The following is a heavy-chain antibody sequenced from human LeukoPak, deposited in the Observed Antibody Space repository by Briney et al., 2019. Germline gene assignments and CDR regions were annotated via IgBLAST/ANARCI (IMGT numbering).Heavy chain of an antibody. Sequence: ASVKVSCKASGYTFTGYYMHWVRQAPGQGLEWMGWINPNSGGTNYAQKFQGRVTMTRDTSISTAYMELSRLGSDDTAVYYCASARESCIGSTCYEYFHHWGQGTPLTVSS. CDR1: GYTFTGYY. V-gene: IGHV1-2*02. CDR2: INPNSGGT. D-gene: IGHD2-2*01. J-gene: IGHJ1*01. CDR3: ASARESCIGSTCYEYFHH.